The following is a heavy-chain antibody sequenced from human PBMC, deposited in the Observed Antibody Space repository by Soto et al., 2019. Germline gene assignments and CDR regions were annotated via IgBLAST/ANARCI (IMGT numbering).Heavy chain of an antibody. Sequence: QVQLQQWGAGLLKPSETLSLNCAVYGGSFYWTWIRQPPGKGLEWIGEIRHSGSTNYNPSLTRRVSISIDRSKSQVSLTVYSVTAADTAVYYCARGGGDYDYAVDVWGQGTTVTVSS. V-gene: IGHV4-34*01. J-gene: IGHJ6*02. CDR1: GGSFY. CDR3: ARGGGDYDYAVDV. D-gene: IGHD4-17*01. CDR2: IRHSGST.